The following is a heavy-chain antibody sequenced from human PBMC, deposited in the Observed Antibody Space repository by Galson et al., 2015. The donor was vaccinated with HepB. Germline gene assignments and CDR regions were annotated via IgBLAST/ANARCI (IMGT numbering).Heavy chain of an antibody. V-gene: IGHV3-15*01. CDR3: NTEISYDPERGGLVDY. CDR2: IKTKSDGWTT. D-gene: IGHD3-16*01. CDR1: GFSFSNAW. Sequence: SLRLSCAVSGFSFSNAWMTWVRQRPGKGLQWVGRIKTKSDGWTTDYAAPVKGRFRVSRDDSKNTVFLHMDRLTTEDTGVYYCNTEISYDPERGGLVDYWGQGTLVTVSA. J-gene: IGHJ4*02.